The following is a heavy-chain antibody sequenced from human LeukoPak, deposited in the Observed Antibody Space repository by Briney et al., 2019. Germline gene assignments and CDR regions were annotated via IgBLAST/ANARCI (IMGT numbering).Heavy chain of an antibody. Sequence: QSGGSLRLSCAASGFTFSSYAMSWVRQAPGKGLEWVSAISGSGGSTYYADSVKGRFTISRDNSKKTLHLQMNSPRAEDTAIYYCAKASSAGDSSSWNYWGQGILVTVSS. J-gene: IGHJ4*02. CDR1: GFTFSSYA. CDR3: AKASSAGDSSSWNY. D-gene: IGHD6-13*01. V-gene: IGHV3-23*01. CDR2: ISGSGGST.